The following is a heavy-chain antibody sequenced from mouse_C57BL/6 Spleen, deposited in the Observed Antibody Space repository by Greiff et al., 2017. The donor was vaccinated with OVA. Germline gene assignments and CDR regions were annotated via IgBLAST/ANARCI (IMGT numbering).Heavy chain of an antibody. V-gene: IGHV1-81*01. CDR3: ARSLITTVVAPYYYAMDY. D-gene: IGHD1-1*01. CDR1: GYTFTSYG. Sequence: VMLVESGAELARPGASVKLSCKASGYTFTSYGISWVKQRTGQGLEWIGEISPRSGNTYYNEKFKGKATLTADKSSSTAYMERRSLTSEDSAVYFWARSLITTVVAPYYYAMDYWGQGTSATVSS. J-gene: IGHJ4*01. CDR2: ISPRSGNT.